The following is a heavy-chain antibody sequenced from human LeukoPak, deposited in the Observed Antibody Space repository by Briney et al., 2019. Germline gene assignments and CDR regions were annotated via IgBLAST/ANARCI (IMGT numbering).Heavy chain of an antibody. CDR2: ISSSSSYI. Sequence: GGSLRLSCAASGFTFSSYSKNWVRQAPGKGLEWVSSISSSSSYIYYADSVKGRFTISRDNAKNSLYLQMNSLRAEDTAVYYCARWRQLVNFDASDIWGQGTMVTVSS. D-gene: IGHD6-13*01. CDR1: GFTFSSYS. J-gene: IGHJ3*02. V-gene: IGHV3-21*01. CDR3: ARWRQLVNFDASDI.